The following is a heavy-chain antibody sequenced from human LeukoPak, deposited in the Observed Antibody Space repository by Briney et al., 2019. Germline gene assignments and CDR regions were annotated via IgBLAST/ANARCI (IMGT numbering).Heavy chain of an antibody. V-gene: IGHV3-48*03. Sequence: GGSLRLSCAASGFTFSSYEINWVRQAPGKGLEWVSYISSSGSTIYYADSVKGRFTISRDNAKNSLYLQMNSLRAEDTAVYYCARHSSTWYSAFDIWGQGTMVTVSS. D-gene: IGHD6-13*01. CDR3: ARHSSTWYSAFDI. J-gene: IGHJ3*02. CDR2: ISSSGSTI. CDR1: GFTFSSYE.